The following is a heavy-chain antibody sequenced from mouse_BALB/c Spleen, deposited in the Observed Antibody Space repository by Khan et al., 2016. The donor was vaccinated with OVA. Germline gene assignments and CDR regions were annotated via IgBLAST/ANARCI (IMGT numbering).Heavy chain of an antibody. CDR1: GFTFSSYG. V-gene: IGHV5-6-3*01. CDR2: INSNGGTT. Sequence: EVELVESGGGLVQPGGSLKLSCAASGFTFSSYGMSWVRQTPDKRLELVAIINSNGGTTYYPDSVKGRFTISRDNAKNTLYLQMSSLKSEDTAMXSCARGLYDGYSYYYAMDYWGQGTSVTVSS. J-gene: IGHJ4*01. D-gene: IGHD2-3*01. CDR3: ARGLYDGYSYYYAMDY.